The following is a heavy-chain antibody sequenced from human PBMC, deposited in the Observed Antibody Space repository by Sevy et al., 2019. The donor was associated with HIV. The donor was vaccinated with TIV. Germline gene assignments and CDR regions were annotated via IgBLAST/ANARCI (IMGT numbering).Heavy chain of an antibody. Sequence: SETLSLTCTVSGGSISRNSHYWGWIRQPPGKGLEWIGSIYYSGSTYYNPSLKSRVTISGHTSKNQFSLKLSSVTAADTAVYYCATHALSITIFGVVTRNWFDPWGQGTLVTVSS. CDR1: GGSISRNSHY. J-gene: IGHJ5*02. V-gene: IGHV4-39*01. CDR2: IYYSGST. D-gene: IGHD3-3*01. CDR3: ATHALSITIFGVVTRNWFDP.